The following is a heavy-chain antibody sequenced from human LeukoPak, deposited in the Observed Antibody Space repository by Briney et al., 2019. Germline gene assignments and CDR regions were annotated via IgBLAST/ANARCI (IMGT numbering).Heavy chain of an antibody. D-gene: IGHD5-18*01. V-gene: IGHV4-4*07. CDR2: IYTSGST. Sequence: SETLSLTCTVSGGSMSSYYWSWIRQPAGKGLEWIGRIYTSGSTNYNPSLKSRVTMSVDTSKNQFSLKLSSVTAADTAVYYCARSGYSYGTSYYYYYYMDVWGKGTTVTVSS. CDR3: ARSGYSYGTSYYYYYYMDV. J-gene: IGHJ6*03. CDR1: GGSMSSYY.